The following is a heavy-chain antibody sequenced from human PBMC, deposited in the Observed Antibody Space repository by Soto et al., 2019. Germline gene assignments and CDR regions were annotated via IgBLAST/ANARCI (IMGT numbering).Heavy chain of an antibody. D-gene: IGHD6-19*01. CDR1: GFTLSNEW. J-gene: IGHJ4*02. Sequence: AGSLSLSCTASGFTLSNEWMHWVCKAPGKGLEWVSRINRDGSSTSYADSVKGRFTISRDSAKNTLYLQMNSLRAEDTAVYYCARDPAPIGWYDYWGQGTLVTVSS. V-gene: IGHV3-74*01. CDR3: ARDPAPIGWYDY. CDR2: INRDGSST.